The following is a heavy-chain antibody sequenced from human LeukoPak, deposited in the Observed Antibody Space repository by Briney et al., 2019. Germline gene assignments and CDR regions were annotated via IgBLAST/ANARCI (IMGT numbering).Heavy chain of an antibody. Sequence: GGSLRLSCAASGFTFDDYGMSWVRQAPGKGLEWVSGINWNGGSTGYADSVKGRFTISRDNAKNSLYLQMNSLRAEDTAVYFCASGAIYDTRYWGQGTLVTVSS. CDR3: ASGAIYDTRY. J-gene: IGHJ4*02. D-gene: IGHD3-22*01. CDR1: GFTFDDYG. V-gene: IGHV3-20*04. CDR2: INWNGGST.